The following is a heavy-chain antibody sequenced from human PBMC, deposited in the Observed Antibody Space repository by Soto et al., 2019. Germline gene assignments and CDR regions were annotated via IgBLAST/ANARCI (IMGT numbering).Heavy chain of an antibody. Sequence: VESLRLSCAASGFTFSSYAMSWVRQAPGKGLEWVSAISGSGGSTYYADSVKGRFTISRDNSKNTLYLQMNSLRAEDTAVYYCAKDGSDYAFYYYYGMDVWGQGTTVTVSS. D-gene: IGHD4-17*01. J-gene: IGHJ6*02. CDR3: AKDGSDYAFYYYYGMDV. CDR2: ISGSGGST. V-gene: IGHV3-23*01. CDR1: GFTFSSYA.